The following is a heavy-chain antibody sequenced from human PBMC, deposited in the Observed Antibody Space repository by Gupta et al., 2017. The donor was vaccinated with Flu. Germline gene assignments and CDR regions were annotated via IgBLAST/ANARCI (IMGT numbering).Heavy chain of an antibody. J-gene: IGHJ5*02. CDR3: ARQSGRGVPTVNNWFDP. Sequence: PPGKGLEWIGEIYQSGSPKYNPSLKSRVTISVDKSKNQFSLKVNSVTAADTAVYYCARQSGRGVPTVNNWFDPWGQGTLVTVSS. V-gene: IGHV4-4*02. D-gene: IGHD3-10*01. CDR2: IYQSGSP.